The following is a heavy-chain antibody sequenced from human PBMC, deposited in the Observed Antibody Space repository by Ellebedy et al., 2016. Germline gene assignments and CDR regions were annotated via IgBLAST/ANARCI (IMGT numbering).Heavy chain of an antibody. D-gene: IGHD3-10*01. Sequence: GGSLRLSCSAAGFNLNTIAMHWVRQAPGKGLEYVPSINDNGLRTHYADSVKGRFTISRDKNTLYLQMSSLRAEDTALYYCVKDRAGSYAFDIWGQGTMVTVSS. CDR1: GFNLNTIA. CDR3: VKDRAGSYAFDI. CDR2: INDNGLRT. J-gene: IGHJ3*02. V-gene: IGHV3-64D*06.